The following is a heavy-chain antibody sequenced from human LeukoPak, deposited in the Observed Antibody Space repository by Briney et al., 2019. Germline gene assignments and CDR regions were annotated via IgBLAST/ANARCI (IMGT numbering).Heavy chain of an antibody. D-gene: IGHD5-24*01. CDR3: AREGLQWYYFDY. Sequence: GGSLRLSCAASGFTFSSYWMHWVRQAPGKGLVWVSRINSDGSSTSYADSVKGRFTISRDNAKNTLYLQMNSLRAEDTAVYYCAREGLQWYYFDYWGQGTLVTVSS. CDR2: INSDGSST. CDR1: GFTFSSYW. J-gene: IGHJ4*02. V-gene: IGHV3-74*01.